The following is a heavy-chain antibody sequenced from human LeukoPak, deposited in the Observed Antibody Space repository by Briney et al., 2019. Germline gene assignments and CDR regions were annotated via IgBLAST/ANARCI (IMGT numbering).Heavy chain of an antibody. J-gene: IGHJ6*03. Sequence: PSETLSLTCTVSGGSISSGSYYWNWIRQPAGKGLEWIGRIYTRGSTNYNPSLKSRVTISVDTSKNQFSLKLSSVTAVDTAVYYCARETSQKGAHYMDVWGKGTTVTISS. CDR3: ARETSQKGAHYMDV. CDR2: IYTRGST. V-gene: IGHV4-61*02. D-gene: IGHD3-16*01. CDR1: GGSISSGSYY.